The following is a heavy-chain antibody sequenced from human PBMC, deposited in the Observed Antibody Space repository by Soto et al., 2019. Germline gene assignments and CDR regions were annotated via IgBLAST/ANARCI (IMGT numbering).Heavy chain of an antibody. V-gene: IGHV2-5*02. Sequence: SGYAGAPTQTLTLTCTFSGFSLSTSGVGVGWIRQPPGKALEWLALIYWDDDKRYSPSLKSRLTITKDTSKNQVVLTMTNMDPVDTATYYCAHRPIWNYYFDYWGQGTLVTVSS. CDR2: IYWDDDK. J-gene: IGHJ4*02. CDR3: AHRPIWNYYFDY. D-gene: IGHD1-7*01. CDR1: GFSLSTSGVG.